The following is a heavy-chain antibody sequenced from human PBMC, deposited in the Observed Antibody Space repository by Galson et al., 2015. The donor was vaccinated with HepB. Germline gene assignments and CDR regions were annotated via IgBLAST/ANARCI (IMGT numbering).Heavy chain of an antibody. D-gene: IGHD5-18*01. CDR3: AKGYGLFDS. CDR2: ISGNGDST. Sequence: SLRLSCAASGFAFDTHAMSWVRQAPGRGLEWISGISGNGDSTFYADSVKGRFTVSRDNSNNILYLQMNSLRAEDAGLYFCAKGYGLFDSWGQGIPVTVSS. V-gene: IGHV3-23*01. CDR1: GFAFDTHA. J-gene: IGHJ5*01.